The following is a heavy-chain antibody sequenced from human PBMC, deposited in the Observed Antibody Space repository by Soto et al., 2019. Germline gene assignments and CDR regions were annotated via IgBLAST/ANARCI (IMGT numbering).Heavy chain of an antibody. CDR2: IYPGDSDT. J-gene: IGHJ6*02. V-gene: IGHV5-51*01. CDR3: ARNYGSGSSYYYYGMDV. D-gene: IGHD3-10*01. CDR1: GYSFTSFW. Sequence: GESLKISCKGSGYSFTSFWIGWVRQMPGKGLEWMGIIYPGDSDTRYSPSFQGQVTISADKSISTAYLQWSSLKASDTAMYYCARNYGSGSSYYYYGMDVWGQGTMVTVSS.